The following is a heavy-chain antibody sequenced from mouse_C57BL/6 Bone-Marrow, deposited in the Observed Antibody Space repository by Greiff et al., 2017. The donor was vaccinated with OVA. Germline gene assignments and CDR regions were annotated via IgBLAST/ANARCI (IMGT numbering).Heavy chain of an antibody. CDR1: GYTFTDYE. Sequence: VQLQQSGAELVRPGASVTLSCKASGYTFTDYEMHWVKQTPAHGLEWIGAIDPETGGTAYNQKFKGKAILTADKSSSTAYMELRSLTSEDSAVYYCTTYDGYYEQSYWGQGTSVTVSS. V-gene: IGHV1-15*01. J-gene: IGHJ4*01. CDR2: IDPETGGT. CDR3: TTYDGYYEQSY. D-gene: IGHD2-3*01.